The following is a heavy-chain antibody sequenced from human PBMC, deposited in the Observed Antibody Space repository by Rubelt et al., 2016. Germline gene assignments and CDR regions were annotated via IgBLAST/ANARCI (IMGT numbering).Heavy chain of an antibody. V-gene: IGHV4-59*12. Sequence: IRQPPGKGLEWIGYVYYSGSTNYNPSLKSRVTISVDTSKNQFSLKLSSVTAADTAVYYCARGGILAIFGVVIGDYFDYWGQGTLVTVSS. J-gene: IGHJ4*02. CDR3: ARGGILAIFGVVIGDYFDY. D-gene: IGHD3-3*01. CDR2: VYYSGST.